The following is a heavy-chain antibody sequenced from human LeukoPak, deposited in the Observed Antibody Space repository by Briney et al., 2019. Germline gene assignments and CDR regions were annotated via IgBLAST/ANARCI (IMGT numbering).Heavy chain of an antibody. D-gene: IGHD6-6*01. Sequence: PSETLSLTCAVYGGSFSGYYWSWIRQPPGKGLEWIGEINHSGSTNYNPSLKSRVPISVDTSKNHFSLKLSSVTAADTAVYYCARGGIADRLGTWGQGTLVTVSS. CDR3: ARGGIADRLGT. V-gene: IGHV4-34*01. CDR2: INHSGST. CDR1: GGSFSGYY. J-gene: IGHJ4*02.